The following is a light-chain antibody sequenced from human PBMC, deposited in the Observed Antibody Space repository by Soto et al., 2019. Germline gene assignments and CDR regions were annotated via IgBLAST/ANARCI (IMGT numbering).Light chain of an antibody. CDR1: QSISRW. CDR2: DAS. Sequence: DIQMTQSPSTLSASVGDRVTITCRASQSISRWLALYQQKPGKAPELLIYDASSLESGVPSRFSGSGSGTEFTLTISSLQPDDFATYYCQQYNNYPWTFGQGTKVDIK. V-gene: IGKV1-5*01. CDR3: QQYNNYPWT. J-gene: IGKJ1*01.